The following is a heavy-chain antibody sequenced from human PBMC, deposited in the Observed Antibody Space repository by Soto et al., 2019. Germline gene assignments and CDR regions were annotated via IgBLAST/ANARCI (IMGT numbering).Heavy chain of an antibody. CDR1: GYTFTGYY. V-gene: IGHV1-2*04. Sequence: ASVKVSCKASGYTFTGYYMHWVRQAPGQGLEWMGWINPNSGGTNYAQKFQGWVTMTRDTSISTAYMELSRLRAEDTALYYCARGTMGAFDIWGQGTMVTVSS. J-gene: IGHJ3*02. D-gene: IGHD1-1*01. CDR2: INPNSGGT. CDR3: ARGTMGAFDI.